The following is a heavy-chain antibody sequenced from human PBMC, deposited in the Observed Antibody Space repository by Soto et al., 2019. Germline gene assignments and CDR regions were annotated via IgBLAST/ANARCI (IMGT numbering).Heavy chain of an antibody. CDR1: GFSLSTSGVG. D-gene: IGHD6-6*01. J-gene: IGHJ4*02. Sequence: SGPTLVNPTQTLTLTCTFSGFSLSTSGVGVGWIRQPPGKTLEWLGLIYWNDDRRYSPSLKTRLTITKDTSKNQVVLTVTNMDPVDTATYYCVRMVYSSSLWYFDYWGQGTLVTVSS. CDR3: VRMVYSSSLWYFDY. CDR2: IYWNDDR. V-gene: IGHV2-5*01.